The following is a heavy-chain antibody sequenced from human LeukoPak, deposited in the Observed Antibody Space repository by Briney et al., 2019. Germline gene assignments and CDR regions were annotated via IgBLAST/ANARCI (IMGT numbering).Heavy chain of an antibody. CDR3: ARAAAFDY. V-gene: IGHV4-34*01. Sequence: SETLSLTCAVYGGSFSGYYWGWIRQPPGKGLEWIGEINHSGSTNYNPSLKSRVTISVDTSKNQFSLKLSPVTAADTAVYYCARAAAFDYWGQGTLVTVSS. CDR2: INHSGST. D-gene: IGHD6-13*01. CDR1: GGSFSGYY. J-gene: IGHJ4*02.